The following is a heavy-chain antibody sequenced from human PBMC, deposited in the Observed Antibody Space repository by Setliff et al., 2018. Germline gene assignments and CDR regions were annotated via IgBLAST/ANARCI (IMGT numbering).Heavy chain of an antibody. J-gene: IGHJ3*01. D-gene: IGHD3-22*01. CDR3: ARDRWKVIVNRGDDAFDL. V-gene: IGHV3-7*01. CDR1: RFTFSNYW. CDR2: MKEDGSEK. Sequence: PGGSLRLSCAASRFTFSNYWMSWVRQAPGKGLEWVANMKEDGSEKYYVDSVKGRFTISRDNAKNSLDLQMNNLRDEDTAVYYCARDRWKVIVNRGDDAFDLWGQGTMVTVSS.